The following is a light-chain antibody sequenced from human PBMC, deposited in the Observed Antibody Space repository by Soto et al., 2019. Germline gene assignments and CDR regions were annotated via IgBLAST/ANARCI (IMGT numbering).Light chain of an antibody. V-gene: IGKV3-20*01. Sequence: EIVLTQSPGTLSLSPGERATLSCRASQSVSRSYFAWYQQKPGQAPRLLIYAASSRASGFPDRFSGSGSGTDFTLTLSRLEPEDSAVYYSQYYGISQRLTFGVPTEVEI. J-gene: IGKJ4*01. CDR1: QSVSRSY. CDR2: AAS. CDR3: QYYGISQRLT.